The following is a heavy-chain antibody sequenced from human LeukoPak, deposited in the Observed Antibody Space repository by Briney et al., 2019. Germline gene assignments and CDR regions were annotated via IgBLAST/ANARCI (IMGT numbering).Heavy chain of an antibody. D-gene: IGHD3-22*01. CDR3: ARGYNYYDSSATIAGY. CDR2: IKEDGSRK. CDR1: GFTFNTYW. J-gene: IGHJ4*02. V-gene: IGHV3-7*03. Sequence: QPGGSLRLSCAASGFTFNTYWMSWVRQAPGKGLEWVANIKEDGSRKEYVDSVKGRFTISRDNSKNTLYLQMNSLRAEDTAVYCCARGYNYYDSSATIAGYWGQGTLVTVSS.